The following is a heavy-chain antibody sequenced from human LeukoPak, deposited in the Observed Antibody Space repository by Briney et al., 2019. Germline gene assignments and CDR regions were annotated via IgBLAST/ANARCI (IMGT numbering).Heavy chain of an antibody. CDR1: GGSFSGYY. CDR3: ASLPYCTNGVCSTNYFDY. V-gene: IGHV4-34*01. CDR2: INHSGST. Sequence: SETLSLTCAVYGGSFSGYYWGWIRQPPGKGLEWIGEINHSGSTNYNPSPKSRVTISVDTSKNQFSLKLSSVTAADTAVYYCASLPYCTNGVCSTNYFDYWGQGTLVTVSS. J-gene: IGHJ4*02. D-gene: IGHD2-8*01.